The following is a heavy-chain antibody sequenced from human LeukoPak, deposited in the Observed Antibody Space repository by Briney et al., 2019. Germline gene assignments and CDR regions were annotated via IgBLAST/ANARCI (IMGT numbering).Heavy chain of an antibody. Sequence: GGSLRLSCAASGFTFSDFYMSWIRQTPRQELESVSYISGSSEDTNYADSVKGRFTISRDNAKNSLYPQMNSLRAEDTAVYYCTRHPAEGDYWGQGTLVTVSS. V-gene: IGHV3-11*03. CDR2: ISGSSEDT. CDR3: TRHPAEGDY. CDR1: GFTFSDFY. J-gene: IGHJ4*02. D-gene: IGHD2-15*01.